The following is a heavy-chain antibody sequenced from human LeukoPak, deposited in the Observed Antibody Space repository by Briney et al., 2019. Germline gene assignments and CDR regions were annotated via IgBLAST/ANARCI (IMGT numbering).Heavy chain of an antibody. D-gene: IGHD6-19*01. CDR1: GFPFSIYE. V-gene: IGHV3-48*03. J-gene: IGHJ4*02. Sequence: GGSLRLSCAVSGFPFSIYEMNWVRQAPGKGLEWVSNIGSSGTTIYYADSVKGRFSISRDNAKNSLYLQMNSLRVEDTAVYYCALLALASDFDYWGQGALVTVSS. CDR2: IGSSGTTI. CDR3: ALLALASDFDY.